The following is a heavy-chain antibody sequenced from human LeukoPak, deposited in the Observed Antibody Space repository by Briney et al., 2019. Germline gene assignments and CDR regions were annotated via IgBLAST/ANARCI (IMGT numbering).Heavy chain of an antibody. D-gene: IGHD1-1*01. J-gene: IGHJ4*02. CDR1: GHSISSSSW. CDR2: ISHSGST. CDR3: ARMTGTTPFGN. V-gene: IGHV4-4*02. Sequence: SGTLSLTCAVSGHSISSSSWWSWVRQSPGKGLEWIGEISHSGSTNYNPSLESRATISVDKSRNQFSLKLRSVTAADTAVYFCARMTGTTPFGNWGQGTLVTVSS.